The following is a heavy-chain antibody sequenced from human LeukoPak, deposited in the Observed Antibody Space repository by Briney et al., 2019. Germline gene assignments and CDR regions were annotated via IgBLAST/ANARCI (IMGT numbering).Heavy chain of an antibody. J-gene: IGHJ4*02. CDR3: ARDQWLYSSGWYGY. CDR1: GYTFTGYY. CDR2: INPNSGGT. V-gene: IGHV1-2*04. Sequence: ASVKVSCKASGYTFTGYYMHWVRQAPGQGLEWMGRINPNSGGTNYAQKFQGWVTMTRDTSISTAYMELSRLRSADTAVYYCARDQWLYSSGWYGYWGQGTLVTVSS. D-gene: IGHD6-19*01.